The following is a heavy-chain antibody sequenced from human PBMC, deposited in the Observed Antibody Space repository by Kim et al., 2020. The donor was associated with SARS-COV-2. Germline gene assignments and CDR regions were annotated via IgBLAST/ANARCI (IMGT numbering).Heavy chain of an antibody. D-gene: IGHD3-10*01. CDR3: AGEMNRLGSDSYHNHNCFDR. V-gene: IGHV3-53*01. J-gene: IGHJ5*02. Sequence: GGSLRFSCAASGFTVSTSFMSWVRQAPGKGLEWVAGIYTGGTTWYADSVKGRSTVSRDSSKNTLYLQMNSLRAEDTAVYYCAGEMNRLGSDSYHNHNCFDRWGQGTLVTVSS. CDR2: IYTGGTT. CDR1: GFTVSTSF.